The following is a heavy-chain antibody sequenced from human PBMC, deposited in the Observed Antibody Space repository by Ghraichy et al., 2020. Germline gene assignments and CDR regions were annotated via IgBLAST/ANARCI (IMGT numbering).Heavy chain of an antibody. Sequence: GESLNISCAASGFTFSSYWMHWVRQAPGKGLVWVSRINSDGSSTSYADSVKGRFTISRDNAKNTLYLQMNSLRAEDTAVYYCARDGSFSPKIDYWGQGTLVTVSS. V-gene: IGHV3-74*01. CDR1: GFTFSSYW. D-gene: IGHD1-26*01. CDR2: INSDGSST. CDR3: ARDGSFSPKIDY. J-gene: IGHJ4*02.